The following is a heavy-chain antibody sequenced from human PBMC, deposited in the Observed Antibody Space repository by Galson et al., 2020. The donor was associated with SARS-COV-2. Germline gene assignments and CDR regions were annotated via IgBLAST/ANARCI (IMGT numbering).Heavy chain of an antibody. CDR2: ISYDGSNK. D-gene: IGHD3-9*01. Sequence: TVGSLRLSCAASGFTFSSYAMHWVRQAPGKGLEWVAVISYDGSNKYYADSVKGRFTISRDNSKNTLYLQMNSLRAEDTAVYYCARDFVLRYFDWLLFNGMDVWGQGTTVTVSS. J-gene: IGHJ6*02. V-gene: IGHV3-30-3*01. CDR1: GFTFSSYA. CDR3: ARDFVLRYFDWLLFNGMDV.